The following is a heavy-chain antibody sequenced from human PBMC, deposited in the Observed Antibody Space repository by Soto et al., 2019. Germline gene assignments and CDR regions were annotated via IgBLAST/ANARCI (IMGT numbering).Heavy chain of an antibody. CDR1: GYTFTGYY. D-gene: IGHD4-17*01. J-gene: IGHJ4*02. CDR2: INPNSGGT. V-gene: IGHV1-2*02. Sequence: ASVKVSCKASGYTFTGYYIHWVRQAPGQGLEWMGWINPNSGGTNYAQKFQGRVTMTRDTSISTAYMELSRLRSDDTAVYYRARDLGYTTTVTTSDYWGQGTLVTVSS. CDR3: ARDLGYTTTVTTSDY.